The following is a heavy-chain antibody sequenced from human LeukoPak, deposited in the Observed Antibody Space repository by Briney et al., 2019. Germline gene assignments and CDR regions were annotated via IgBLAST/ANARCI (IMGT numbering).Heavy chain of an antibody. D-gene: IGHD5-24*01. CDR3: ARQMKIRWLQNDAFDI. CDR2: IYPGDSDT. V-gene: IGHV5-51*01. J-gene: IGHJ3*02. CDR1: GYSFISYW. Sequence: GESLKISCKGSGYSFISYWIGWVRQMPGKGLEWMGIIYPGDSDTRYSPSFQGQVTISADKSISTAYLQWSSLKASDTAMYYCARQMKIRWLQNDAFDIWGQGTMVTVSS.